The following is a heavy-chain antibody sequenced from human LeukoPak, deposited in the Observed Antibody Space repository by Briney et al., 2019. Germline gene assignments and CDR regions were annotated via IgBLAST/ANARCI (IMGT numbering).Heavy chain of an antibody. V-gene: IGHV4-34*01. CDR1: GGPFSGYY. Sequence: PSETLSLTCAVYGGPFSGYYWSWIRQPPGKGLEWIGEINHTGSTNYNPSLKRRVTISVGTSKNQFSLKLSSVTAADTAVYYCARGGFSYYHGSGSHPYWGQGALVTVSS. CDR2: INHTGST. D-gene: IGHD3-10*01. J-gene: IGHJ4*02. CDR3: ARGGFSYYHGSGSHPY.